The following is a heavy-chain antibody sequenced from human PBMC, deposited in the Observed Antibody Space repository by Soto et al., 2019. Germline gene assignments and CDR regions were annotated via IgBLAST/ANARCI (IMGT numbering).Heavy chain of an antibody. CDR2: ISRSGDRT. J-gene: IGHJ4*02. CDR1: GFTFSSYN. D-gene: IGHD2-15*01. V-gene: IGHV3-64*02. CDR3: ARARCPSGQCYYLDY. Sequence: EVQLVASGAGLVQPGGSLRLSCAASGFTFSSYNIHWIRQAPGKGLNFVSAISRSGDRTSSADSVKGRSTITRDNSKNTVWLQMGSLRAEDTAEYYCARARCPSGQCYYLDYWGQGAMVTVSS.